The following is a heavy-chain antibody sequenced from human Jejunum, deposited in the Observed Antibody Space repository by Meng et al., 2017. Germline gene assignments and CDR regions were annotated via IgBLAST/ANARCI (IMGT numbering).Heavy chain of an antibody. CDR1: GGSISVYF. D-gene: IGHD1-26*01. CDR3: ARHEVDFDN. J-gene: IGHJ4*02. Sequence: QVQLRQWGEGLLKPSETMSLNWAVYGGSISVYFWSWIRQAPGEGLEWVGEFTRGGTTNYNPSLKSRVTISADTSKNQFSLTLSSVSDADTAVYYCARHEVDFDNWGQGTLVTVSS. V-gene: IGHV4-34*02. CDR2: FTRGGTT.